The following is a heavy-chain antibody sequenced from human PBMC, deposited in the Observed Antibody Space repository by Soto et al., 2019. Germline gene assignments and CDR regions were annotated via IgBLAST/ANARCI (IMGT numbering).Heavy chain of an antibody. V-gene: IGHV1-46*01. CDR3: ARGGHVVVVTAALDY. J-gene: IGHJ4*02. D-gene: IGHD2-21*02. CDR2: VNPSGGHT. CDR1: GDTFTDYY. Sequence: QVQLMQSGAEVKKPGASVKVSCKASGDTFTDYYIHWVRQAPGQGLEWMGTVNPSGGHTTYAQHFLGRLTMTRDTSTSPLYMELTSLTSDDTAIYYWARGGHVVVVTAALDYWGQGTLVTVSS.